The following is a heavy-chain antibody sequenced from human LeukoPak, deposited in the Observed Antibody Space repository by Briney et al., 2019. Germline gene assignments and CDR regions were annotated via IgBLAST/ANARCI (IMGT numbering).Heavy chain of an antibody. Sequence: AGGSLRLSCAASGFTFSTYSMNWVRQAPGKGLEWVSSISSSSAYIYYADSVKGRFTISRDNAKNSLYLQMNSLRAEDTAVYYCARASGDTVDTTTMGSYWGQGTLVTVSS. CDR3: ARASGDTVDTTTMGSY. CDR1: GFTFSTYS. V-gene: IGHV3-21*01. D-gene: IGHD5-18*01. J-gene: IGHJ4*02. CDR2: ISSSSAYI.